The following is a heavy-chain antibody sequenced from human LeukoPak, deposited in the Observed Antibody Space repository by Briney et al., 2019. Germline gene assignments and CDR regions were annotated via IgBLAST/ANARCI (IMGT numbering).Heavy chain of an antibody. V-gene: IGHV1-2*02. D-gene: IGHD5-18*01. CDR2: INPNSGGT. CDR1: GYTFTGYY. CDR3: ARDGGHVDTAMV. Sequence: ASVKVSCKASGYTFTGYYMHWVRQAPGQGLEWMGWINPNSGGTNYAQKFQGRVTMTRDTSISTAYMELSRLGSDDTAVYYCARDGGHVDTAMVWGQGTLVTVSS. J-gene: IGHJ4*02.